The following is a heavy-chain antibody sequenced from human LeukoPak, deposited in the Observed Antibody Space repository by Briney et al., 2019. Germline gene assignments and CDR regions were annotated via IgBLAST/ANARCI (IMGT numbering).Heavy chain of an antibody. V-gene: IGHV4-39*01. D-gene: IGHD3-9*01. CDR2: MYYSGST. CDR3: ARHAPSLVIGAFDI. Sequence: PSETLSLTCAVYGGSFSGYYWGWIRQPPGKGLEWIGSMYYSGSTYYNPSLKSRVTISVDTSENQFSLKLSSVTAADTAVYYCARHAPSLVIGAFDIWGLGTMVTVSS. J-gene: IGHJ3*02. CDR1: GGSFSGYY.